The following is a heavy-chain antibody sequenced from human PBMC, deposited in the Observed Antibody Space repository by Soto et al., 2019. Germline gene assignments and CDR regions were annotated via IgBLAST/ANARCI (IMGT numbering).Heavy chain of an antibody. Sequence: QVQLQQSGPGLVQPSQTLSHTCTVSGDSISNVHYFWSWIRQSPDKALEWIGHIYNGGSIYNNPSLESRLTISVDTSKNQFSLDLSSVSAADTAVYYCTRGPSGDKVDSWGQGTLVTVSS. V-gene: IGHV4-30-4*01. CDR2: IYNGGSI. D-gene: IGHD7-27*01. CDR3: TRGPSGDKVDS. J-gene: IGHJ4*02. CDR1: GDSISNVHYF.